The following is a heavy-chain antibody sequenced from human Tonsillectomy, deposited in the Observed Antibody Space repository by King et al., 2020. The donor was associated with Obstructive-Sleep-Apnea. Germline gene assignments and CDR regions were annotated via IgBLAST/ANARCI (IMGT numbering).Heavy chain of an antibody. D-gene: IGHD4-17*01. CDR3: ARDEVVSTVTTADY. J-gene: IGHJ4*02. CDR2: IKQDGSEK. V-gene: IGHV3-7*01. CDR1: GFTFSSYW. Sequence: VQLVESGGGLVQPGGSLRLSCAASGFTFSSYWMSWVRQAPGKGLEWVANIKQDGSEKFYVDSVKGRFTISRENAQNSLYLQMNSRRVEDTAVYYCARDEVVSTVTTADYWGQGPLVTVSS.